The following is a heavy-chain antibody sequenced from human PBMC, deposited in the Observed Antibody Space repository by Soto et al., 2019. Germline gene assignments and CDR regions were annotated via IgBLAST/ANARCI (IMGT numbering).Heavy chain of an antibody. CDR1: GDSISRGGYY. CDR2: IYYSGST. CDR3: ARGRVGIVGATRYYGMDV. Sequence: PSDTLPLTCVVSGDSISRGGYYWSWIRKHPGKGLEWIGYIYYSGSTYYNPSLKSRVTISVDTSKNQFSLKLSSVTAADTAVYYCARGRVGIVGATRYYGMDVWGQGTTVTVSS. V-gene: IGHV4-31*11. D-gene: IGHD1-26*01. J-gene: IGHJ6*02.